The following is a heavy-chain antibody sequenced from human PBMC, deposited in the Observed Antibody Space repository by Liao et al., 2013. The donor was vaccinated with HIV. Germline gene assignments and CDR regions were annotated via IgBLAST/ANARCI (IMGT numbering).Heavy chain of an antibody. CDR3: ARDSFASFDY. Sequence: QVQLQESGPGLVKPSQTLSLTCTVSGGSISSAGYYWGWIRQPAGKGLEWIGRIYASGSTNYNPSLKSRVTISVDTSKSQFSLNLTSVTAADTAVYYCARDSFASFDYWGQGTLVTVSS. J-gene: IGHJ4*02. D-gene: IGHD2-2*01. V-gene: IGHV4-61*02. CDR2: IYASGST. CDR1: GGSISSAGYY.